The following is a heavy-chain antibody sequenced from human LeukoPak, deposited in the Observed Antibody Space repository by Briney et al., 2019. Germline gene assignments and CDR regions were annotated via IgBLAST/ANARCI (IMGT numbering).Heavy chain of an antibody. J-gene: IGHJ6*03. CDR2: IGTAGDT. CDR1: GFTFSSYD. CDR3: ARGQKSYCSGGSCYFDGNYYYMDV. D-gene: IGHD2-15*01. Sequence: PGGSLRLSCAASGFTFSSYDMHWVRQATGKCLEWVSAIGTAGDTYYPGSVKGRFTISRENAKNSLYLQMNSLRAGDTAVYYCARGQKSYCSGGSCYFDGNYYYMDVWGKGTTVTISS. V-gene: IGHV3-13*01.